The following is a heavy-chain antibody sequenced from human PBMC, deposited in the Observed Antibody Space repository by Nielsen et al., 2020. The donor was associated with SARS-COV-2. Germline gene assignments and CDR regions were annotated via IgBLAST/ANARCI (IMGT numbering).Heavy chain of an antibody. J-gene: IGHJ4*02. D-gene: IGHD4-23*01. CDR2: ISHSGSS. V-gene: IGHV4-30-2*01. CDR3: ASLIYGGYVDY. Sequence: SETLSLTCAVSGGSITSGGYSWSWIRQPPGKGLEWIGHISHSGSSYYNPSLKSRLTISVDRSKNQFSLRLSSVTAADTAVYYCASLIYGGYVDYWGQGTLVTVSS. CDR1: GGSITSGGYS.